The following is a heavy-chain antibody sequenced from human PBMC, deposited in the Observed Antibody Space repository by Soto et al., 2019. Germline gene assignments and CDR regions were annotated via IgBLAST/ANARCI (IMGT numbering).Heavy chain of an antibody. D-gene: IGHD4-17*01. Sequence: GGSLRLSCAASDFTFSNAWINWVRQAPGKGLEWVGRIRGKTHGGTTEFAAPATDRFTISRDGSKRMAYLQMNSLKADDTAVYYCTRERWDYGDPKWYFDLWGRGTLVTVPQ. CDR2: IRGKTHGGTT. CDR3: TRERWDYGDPKWYFDL. CDR1: DFTFSNAW. V-gene: IGHV3-15*07. J-gene: IGHJ2*01.